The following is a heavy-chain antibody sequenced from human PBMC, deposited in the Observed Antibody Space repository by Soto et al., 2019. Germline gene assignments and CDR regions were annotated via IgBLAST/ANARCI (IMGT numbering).Heavy chain of an antibody. CDR1: GFTFSSYE. CDR2: ISSSGSTI. D-gene: IGHD5-18*01. Sequence: GGSLRLSCAASGFTFSSYEMNWVRQAPGKGLEWVSYISSSGSTIYYADSVKGRFTISRDSAKNSLYLQMNSLRAEDTAVYYCCGHVDTAGFDPWGQGTLVTVSS. CDR3: CGHVDTAGFDP. J-gene: IGHJ5*02. V-gene: IGHV3-48*03.